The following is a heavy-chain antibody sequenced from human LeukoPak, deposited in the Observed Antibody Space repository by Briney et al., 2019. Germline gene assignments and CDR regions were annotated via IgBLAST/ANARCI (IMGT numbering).Heavy chain of an antibody. CDR3: ARDRCNSTTCASRGAFDI. J-gene: IGHJ3*02. D-gene: IGHD2-2*01. CDR2: IYTSGST. CDR1: GGSISSYY. Sequence: SETLSLTCTVSGGSISSYYWNWIRQPAGKGLEWIGRIYTSGSTNYNPSLKSRVTISVDTSKNQFSLKLTSVTAADTAVYYCARDRCNSTTCASRGAFDIWGQGTMVTVS. V-gene: IGHV4-4*07.